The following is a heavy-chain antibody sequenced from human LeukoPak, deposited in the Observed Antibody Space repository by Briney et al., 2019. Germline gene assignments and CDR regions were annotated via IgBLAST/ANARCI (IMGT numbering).Heavy chain of an antibody. CDR2: IDPSGSA. Sequence: SETLSPTCVVSGGSISPYYWSWIRQSPGKGLERIGYIDPSGSASYNPSLKSRVTIFVDTSKNLFFLILTSVSASDTAIYYCARDHWLFSSKTWYYYGMDVWGQGTTVTVSS. V-gene: IGHV4-59*01. CDR1: GGSISPYY. CDR3: ARDHWLFSSKTWYYYGMDV. J-gene: IGHJ6*02. D-gene: IGHD3-9*01.